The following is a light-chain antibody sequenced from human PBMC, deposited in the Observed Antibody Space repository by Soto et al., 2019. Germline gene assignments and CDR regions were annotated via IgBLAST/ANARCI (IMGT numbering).Light chain of an antibody. CDR2: DVS. J-gene: IGLJ1*01. CDR3: ASYTTSSTYV. Sequence: QSALTPPASVSGSPGQSIAISCTGTSSDVGGYSYVSWYQQQPGQAPKLVISDVSTRPSGVSDRFSGSKSGNTASLAISGLQTEDEADYYCASYTTSSTYVFGTGTKVTVL. CDR1: SSDVGGYSY. V-gene: IGLV2-14*01.